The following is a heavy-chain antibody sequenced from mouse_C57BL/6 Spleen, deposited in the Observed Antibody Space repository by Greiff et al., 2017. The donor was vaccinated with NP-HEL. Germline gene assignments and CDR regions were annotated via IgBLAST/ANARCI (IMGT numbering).Heavy chain of an antibody. D-gene: IGHD1-1*01. CDR3: ARTGYGSSYGYYAMDY. CDR2: INPNYGTT. Sequence: EVHLVESGPELVKPGASVKISCKASGYSFTDYNMNWVKQSNGKSLEWIGVINPNYGTTSYNQKFKGKATLTVDQSSSTAYMQLNSLTSEDSAVYYCARTGYGSSYGYYAMDYWGQGTSVTVSS. V-gene: IGHV1-39*01. CDR1: GYSFTDYN. J-gene: IGHJ4*01.